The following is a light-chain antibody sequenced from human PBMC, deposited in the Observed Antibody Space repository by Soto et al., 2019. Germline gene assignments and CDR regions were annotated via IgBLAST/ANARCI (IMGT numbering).Light chain of an antibody. J-gene: IGLJ1*01. V-gene: IGLV1-44*01. CDR2: SHS. CDR1: SSNIGANT. CDR3: AACDDSLTAYV. Sequence: QSVLTQPPAASGTPGQRVAFSCSGSSSNIGANTVNWYQQLPGAAPKLLIYSHSQRPSGVPDRFSGSKSGTSASLAISGLQSDDEADYYCAACDDSLTAYVFGTGSKVTVL.